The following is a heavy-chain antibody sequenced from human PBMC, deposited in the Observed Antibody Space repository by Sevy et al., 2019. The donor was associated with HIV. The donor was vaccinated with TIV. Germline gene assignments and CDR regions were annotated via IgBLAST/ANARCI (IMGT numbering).Heavy chain of an antibody. Sequence: ASVKVSCKASGYTFTSYGISWVRQAPGQGLEWMGWISAYNGNTNYAQKLQGRVTMTTDTSTGTAYMELRSLGSDDTAVYYCARNGYCSSTSCYYYYGMDVWGQGTTVTVSS. CDR1: GYTFTSYG. CDR2: ISAYNGNT. D-gene: IGHD2-2*01. CDR3: ARNGYCSSTSCYYYYGMDV. V-gene: IGHV1-18*01. J-gene: IGHJ6*02.